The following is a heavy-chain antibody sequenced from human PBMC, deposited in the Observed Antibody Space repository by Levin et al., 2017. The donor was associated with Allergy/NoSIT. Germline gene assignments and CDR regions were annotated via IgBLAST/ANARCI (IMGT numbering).Heavy chain of an antibody. D-gene: IGHD5-18*01. CDR2: ISYDGSNK. V-gene: IGHV3-30*04. CDR3: ARSPTAMVRYYFDY. J-gene: IGHJ4*02. Sequence: PGGSLRLSCAASGFTFSSYAMHWVRQAPGKGLEWVAVISYDGSNKYYADSVKGRFTISRDNSKNTLYLQMNSLRAEDTAVYYCARSPTAMVRYYFDYWGQGTLVTVSS. CDR1: GFTFSSYA.